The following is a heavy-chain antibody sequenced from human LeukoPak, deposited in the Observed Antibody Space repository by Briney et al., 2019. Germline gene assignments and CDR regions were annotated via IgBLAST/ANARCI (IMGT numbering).Heavy chain of an antibody. D-gene: IGHD2-21*02. CDR1: GGSISSYY. V-gene: IGHV4-59*08. J-gene: IGHJ3*02. Sequence: SETLSLTCTVSGGSISSYYWSWLRQPPGKGLEWIGYIYYSGGANYNPSLKSRVTISVDTSKNQFSLKLSSVTAADTAVYYCARPCGGDCYGAFDIWGQGTMVTVSS. CDR2: IYYSGGA. CDR3: ARPCGGDCYGAFDI.